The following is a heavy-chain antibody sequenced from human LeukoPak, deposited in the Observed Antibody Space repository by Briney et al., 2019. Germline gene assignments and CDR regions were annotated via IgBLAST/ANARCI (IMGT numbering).Heavy chain of an antibody. CDR1: GFTFSSSA. Sequence: GGSLRLSCAASGFTFSSSAMSWVRQAPGKGLEWVSSISGSGSGGSTYYADSVKGRFTISRDNAKNSLYLQMNSLRAEDTALYYCARELDDYGGKYYFDYWGQGTLVTVSS. V-gene: IGHV3-23*01. CDR2: ISGSGSGGST. D-gene: IGHD4-23*01. J-gene: IGHJ4*02. CDR3: ARELDDYGGKYYFDY.